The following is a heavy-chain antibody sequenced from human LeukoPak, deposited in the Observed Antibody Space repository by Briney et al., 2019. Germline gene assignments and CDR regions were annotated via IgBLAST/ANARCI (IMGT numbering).Heavy chain of an antibody. J-gene: IGHJ3*02. CDR2: FDPEDGET. D-gene: IGHD3-16*01. Sequence: ASVKVSCKVSGYTLTELSMHWVRQAPGKGLEWMGRFDPEDGETLYAQKFQGRVTMTADTSTDTAYMELSSLRSEDTAVYYCARGPGTGWGDIWGQGTMVTVSS. CDR3: ARGPGTGWGDI. CDR1: GYTLTELS. V-gene: IGHV1-24*01.